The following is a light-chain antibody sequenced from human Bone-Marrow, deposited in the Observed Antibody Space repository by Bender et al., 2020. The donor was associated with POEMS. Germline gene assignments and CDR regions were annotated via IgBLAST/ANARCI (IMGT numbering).Light chain of an antibody. V-gene: IGLV3-21*02. Sequence: SYVLTQPPSVSVAPGQTARITCGGNNIGSESVHWYQQKPGQAPVLVVYDDSDRPSGIPERFSGSNSGNTATLTISGLQAEDEADYYCSSYTSYSTLPLFGGGTKLTVL. J-gene: IGLJ2*01. CDR2: DDS. CDR3: SSYTSYSTLPL. CDR1: NIGSES.